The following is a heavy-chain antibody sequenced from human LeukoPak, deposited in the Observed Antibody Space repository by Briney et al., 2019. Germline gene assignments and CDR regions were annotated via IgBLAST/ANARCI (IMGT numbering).Heavy chain of an antibody. CDR3: ARLETYYYDSSGYALDY. V-gene: IGHV1-18*01. J-gene: IGHJ4*02. CDR2: ISAYNGNT. Sequence: ASVKVSCKASGYTFTSYGISWVRQAPGQGLEWVGWISAYNGNTNYAQKLQGRVTMTTDTSTSTAYMELRSLRSDDTAVYYCARLETYYYDSSGYALDYWGQGTLVTVSS. D-gene: IGHD3-22*01. CDR1: GYTFTSYG.